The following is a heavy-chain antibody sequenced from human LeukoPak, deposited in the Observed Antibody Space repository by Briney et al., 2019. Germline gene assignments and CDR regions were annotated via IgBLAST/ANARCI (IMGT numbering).Heavy chain of an antibody. CDR1: GGSISSYY. J-gene: IGHJ5*02. CDR2: IYYSGST. V-gene: IGHV4-59*01. Sequence: SETLSLTCTVSGGSISSYYWSWIRQPPGKGLEWFGYIYYSGSTNYNPSLKSRVTISVDTSKNQFSQKLSSVTAADTAVYYCASVLSSSGWYDGWFDPWGQGTLVTVSS. D-gene: IGHD6-19*01. CDR3: ASVLSSSGWYDGWFDP.